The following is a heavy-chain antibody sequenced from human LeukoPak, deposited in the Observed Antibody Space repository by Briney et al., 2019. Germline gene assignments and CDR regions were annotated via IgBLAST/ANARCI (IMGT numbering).Heavy chain of an antibody. Sequence: SQTLSLTCAVSGGSISSGGYSWSWLRQPPGMGLEWIGYIYHSGSTYYNPSLKSRVTISVDKSKNQFSLKLSSVTAADTAVYSCARGVPFTPWGQGTLVTVSS. J-gene: IGHJ5*02. CDR3: ARGVPFTP. V-gene: IGHV4-30-2*01. CDR1: GGSISSGGYS. CDR2: IYHSGST. D-gene: IGHD2/OR15-2a*01.